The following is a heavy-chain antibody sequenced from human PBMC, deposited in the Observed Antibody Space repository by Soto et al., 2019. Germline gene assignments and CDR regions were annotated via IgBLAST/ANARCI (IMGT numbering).Heavy chain of an antibody. Sequence: PGESLKISCKGSGYRFSSYWIAWVRQMPGKGPEWMGIIYPGDSDTKYNPSFQGQVTISADKSITTTYLQWSSLKASDTAIYYCAASIFYYGMDVWGQGTTVTVSS. V-gene: IGHV5-51*01. CDR2: IYPGDSDT. J-gene: IGHJ6*02. CDR1: GYRFSSYW. CDR3: AASIFYYGMDV.